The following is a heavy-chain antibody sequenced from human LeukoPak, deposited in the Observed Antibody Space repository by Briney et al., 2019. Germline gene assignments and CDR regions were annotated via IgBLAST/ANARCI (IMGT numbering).Heavy chain of an antibody. V-gene: IGHV1-69*04. CDR2: IIPILGIA. D-gene: IGHD3-10*01. J-gene: IGHJ6*02. CDR3: ARDPWFGEKDGMDV. Sequence: ASVKVSCKASGGTFSSYAISWVRQAPGQGPEWMGRIIPILGIANYAQKFQGRVTMTRDTSTSTVYMELSSLRSEDTAVYYCARDPWFGEKDGMDVWGQGTTVTVSS. CDR1: GGTFSSYA.